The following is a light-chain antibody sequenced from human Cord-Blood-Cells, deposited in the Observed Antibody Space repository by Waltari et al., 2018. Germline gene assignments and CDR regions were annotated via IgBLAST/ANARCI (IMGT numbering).Light chain of an antibody. CDR1: SSDVGSYNL. V-gene: IGLV2-23*01. CDR3: CSYAGSSTYV. J-gene: IGLJ1*01. CDR2: EGS. Sequence: QSALTQPASVSGSPGQSITISCTGTSSDVGSYNLVSWYQQHPAKAPKLMLYEGSKRPSGVSNHFSGSQSGNTASLTISGLQAEDEADYYCCSYAGSSTYVFGTGTKVTVL.